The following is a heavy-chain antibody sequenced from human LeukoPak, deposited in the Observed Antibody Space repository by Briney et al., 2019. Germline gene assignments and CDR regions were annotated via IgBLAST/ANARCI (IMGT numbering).Heavy chain of an antibody. Sequence: GGSLRLSCAASGFTFSSYGMHWVRQAPGKGLEWVAVISYDGSNKYYADSVKGRFTISRDNSKNTLYLQMNSLRAEDTAVYYCAKDPPTTPTWGQGTLVTVSS. CDR1: GFTFSSYG. CDR3: AKDPPTTPT. V-gene: IGHV3-30*18. D-gene: IGHD1-1*01. J-gene: IGHJ5*02. CDR2: ISYDGSNK.